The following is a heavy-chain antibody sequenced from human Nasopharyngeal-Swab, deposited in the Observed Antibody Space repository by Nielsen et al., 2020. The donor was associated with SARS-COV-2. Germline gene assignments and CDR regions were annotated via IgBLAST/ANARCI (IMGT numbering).Heavy chain of an antibody. CDR2: IRYDGRSK. CDR3: AKDRYMSGGYFDF. V-gene: IGHV3-30*02. CDR1: GFIFSDYG. J-gene: IGHJ4*02. D-gene: IGHD2-2*02. Sequence: GGSLRLSCEASGFIFSDYGMHWVRQAPGKGLEWLAFIRYDGRSKYHADSVMGRFTISRDKSKNTLYLQMNSLRGDDTAVYYCAKDRYMSGGYFDFWGQGAQVTVSS.